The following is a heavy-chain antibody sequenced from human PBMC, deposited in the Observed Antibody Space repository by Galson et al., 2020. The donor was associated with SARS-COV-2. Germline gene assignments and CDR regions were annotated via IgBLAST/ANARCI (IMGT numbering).Heavy chain of an antibody. CDR3: AKGAELRQYYFDY. D-gene: IGHD1-7*01. Sequence: GESLKISCAASGFTFSSYAMSWVRQAPGKGLEWVSAISGSGGSTYYADSVKGRFTISRDNSKNTLYLQMNSLRAEDTAVYYCAKGAELRQYYFDYWGQGTLVTVSS. J-gene: IGHJ4*02. V-gene: IGHV3-23*01. CDR2: ISGSGGST. CDR1: GFTFSSYA.